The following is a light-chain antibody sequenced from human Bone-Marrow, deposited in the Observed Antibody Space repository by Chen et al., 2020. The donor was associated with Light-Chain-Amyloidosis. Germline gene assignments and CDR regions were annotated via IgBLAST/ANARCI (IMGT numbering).Light chain of an antibody. J-gene: IGLJ2*01. CDR2: EVT. Sequence: QSALTQPPSVSGSPGQSVTISCTGTSSDIGAHDHVSWFQQPPGTAPKLIIYEVTNRPSGVPDRFSGSKSGNTASLTISALQAEDEADYFCCCSTSISTVIFGGGTKLTVL. CDR1: SSDIGAHDH. V-gene: IGLV2-18*01. CDR3: CCSTSISTVI.